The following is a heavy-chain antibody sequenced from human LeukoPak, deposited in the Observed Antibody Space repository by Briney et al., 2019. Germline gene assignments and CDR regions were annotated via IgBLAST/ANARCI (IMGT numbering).Heavy chain of an antibody. CDR3: ARDSTYCSSTSCYKDFDY. CDR2: IYHSGST. V-gene: IGHV4-38-2*02. Sequence: SETLSLTCTVTGYSISSGYYWGWIRQPPGKGLEWIGSIYHSGSTYYNPSLKSRVTISVDTSKNQFSLKLSSVTAADTAVYYCARDSTYCSSTSCYKDFDYWGQGTLVTVSS. CDR1: GYSISSGYY. D-gene: IGHD2-2*02. J-gene: IGHJ4*02.